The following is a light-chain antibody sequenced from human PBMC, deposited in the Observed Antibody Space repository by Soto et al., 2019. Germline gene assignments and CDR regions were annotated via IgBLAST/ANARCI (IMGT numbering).Light chain of an antibody. J-gene: IGLJ1*01. Sequence: QSALTQPASVSGSPGQSITISCTGTSSDVGGYNYVSWYQQHPGKAPKLMIYGVTNRPSGVSNRFSGSKTGNTASLIISGLQAEDEAYYYCFSHRGGDSHVFGTGTKVTGL. CDR3: FSHRGGDSHV. V-gene: IGLV2-14*01. CDR1: SSDVGGYNY. CDR2: GVT.